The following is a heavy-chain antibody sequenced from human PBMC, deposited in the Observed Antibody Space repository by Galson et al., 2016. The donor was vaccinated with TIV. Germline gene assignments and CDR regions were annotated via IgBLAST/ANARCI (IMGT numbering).Heavy chain of an antibody. CDR3: ARDRGSMTMILVVDYYYGMDV. J-gene: IGHJ6*02. D-gene: IGHD3-22*01. Sequence: SVKVSCKASGYTFSYYGISWVRWAPGQGLEWMGWISGHTGNTDYARKFQGRLVMTTDTSTGTAFMEVRSLTSDDTAVYYCARDRGSMTMILVVDYYYGMDVCGQGTTVTVAS. CDR2: ISGHTGNT. V-gene: IGHV1-18*04. CDR1: GYTFSYYG.